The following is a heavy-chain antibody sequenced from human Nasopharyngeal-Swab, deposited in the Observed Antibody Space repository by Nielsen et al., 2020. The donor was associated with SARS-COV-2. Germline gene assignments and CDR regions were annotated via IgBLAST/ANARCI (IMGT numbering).Heavy chain of an antibody. Sequence: AGSLRLSCAASGFTVSSNYMSWVRQAPGKGLEWVSVIYSGGSTYYADSVKGRFTISRDNSKNTLYLQMNSLRAEDTAVYYCARATFADWYFDLWGRGTLVTVSS. CDR2: IYSGGST. J-gene: IGHJ2*01. D-gene: IGHD2/OR15-2a*01. CDR3: ARATFADWYFDL. CDR1: GFTVSSNY. V-gene: IGHV3-66*01.